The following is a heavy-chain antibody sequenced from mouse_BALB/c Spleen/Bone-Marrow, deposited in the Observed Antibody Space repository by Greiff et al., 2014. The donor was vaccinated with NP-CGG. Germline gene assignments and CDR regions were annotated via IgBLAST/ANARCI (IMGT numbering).Heavy chain of an antibody. Sequence: VQLKESGPELVKPGASMKISCKASGYSFTGYTMYWVKQSHGKNLEWIGLINPYNGGTSYNQKFMGKATLTVDKSSSTAYMELLSLTSEDSAVYYCARWDYYGYAMDYWGQGTSVTVSS. CDR2: INPYNGGT. D-gene: IGHD1-1*01. V-gene: IGHV1-18*01. J-gene: IGHJ4*01. CDR3: ARWDYYGYAMDY. CDR1: GYSFTGYT.